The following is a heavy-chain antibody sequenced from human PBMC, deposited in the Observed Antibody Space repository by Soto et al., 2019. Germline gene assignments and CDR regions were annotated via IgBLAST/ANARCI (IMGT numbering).Heavy chain of an antibody. CDR1: GYSFTNYW. D-gene: IGHD6-13*01. J-gene: IGHJ5*02. CDR2: IYPGDSDT. Sequence: HGESLKISCKGSGYSFTNYWIAWVRQMPGKGLEWMGIIYPGDSDTKYSPSFQGQVTFSADKSISTAYLQWSSLKASDTAMYYCAFSSSSVNRFDPWGQGXLVTVYS. CDR3: AFSSSSVNRFDP. V-gene: IGHV5-51*01.